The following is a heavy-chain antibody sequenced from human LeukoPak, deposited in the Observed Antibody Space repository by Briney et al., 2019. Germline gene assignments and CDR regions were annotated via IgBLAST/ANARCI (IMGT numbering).Heavy chain of an antibody. CDR3: ARRMGYYDSSGYYYNAFDI. CDR2: IYYSGST. D-gene: IGHD3-22*01. J-gene: IGHJ3*02. V-gene: IGHV4-39*01. Sequence: PSETLSLTCTVSGGSISSSTYYWGWIRQPPGKGLEYIGSIYYSGSTYYNPSLKSRVTISVDTSKNQFSLKLSSVTAADTAVYYCARRMGYYDSSGYYYNAFDIWGQGTMVTVSS. CDR1: GGSISSSTYY.